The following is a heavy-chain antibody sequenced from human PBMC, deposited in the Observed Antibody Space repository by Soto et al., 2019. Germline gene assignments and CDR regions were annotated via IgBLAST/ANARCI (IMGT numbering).Heavy chain of an antibody. J-gene: IGHJ4*02. Sequence: QVQLVQSGAEVKKPGSSVKVSCKASGGTFSSYTISWVRQAPGQGLEWMGRIIPILGIANYAQKFQGRVTITADKSTSPASMELSSLISEDTAVYYCARGFHHGSGSSSPEGFDYWGQGTLVTVSS. D-gene: IGHD3-10*01. CDR3: ARGFHHGSGSSSPEGFDY. CDR2: IIPILGIA. V-gene: IGHV1-69*02. CDR1: GGTFSSYT.